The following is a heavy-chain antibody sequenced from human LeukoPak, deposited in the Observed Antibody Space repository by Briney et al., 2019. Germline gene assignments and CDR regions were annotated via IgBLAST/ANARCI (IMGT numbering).Heavy chain of an antibody. Sequence: ASVKVSCKASGYTFTSYGISWVRQAPGQGLEWMGWISAYNGNTNYAQKLQGRVTMTTDTSTSTAYMELSSLRSEDTAVYYCARGRLYCSGGSCSTGPDYWGQGTLVTVSS. J-gene: IGHJ4*02. CDR2: ISAYNGNT. CDR1: GYTFTSYG. CDR3: ARGRLYCSGGSCSTGPDY. D-gene: IGHD2-15*01. V-gene: IGHV1-18*01.